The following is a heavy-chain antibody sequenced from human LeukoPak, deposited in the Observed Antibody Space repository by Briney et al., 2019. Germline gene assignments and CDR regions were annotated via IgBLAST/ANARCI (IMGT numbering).Heavy chain of an antibody. Sequence: ASVKVSCKASGYTFTGYYMHWVQQAPGQGLEWMGGINPNSGGTKYAQKFQGRVTMTRDTSISTAYMELSRLRSDDTAVYYCARTPVGESLYDYWGQGTLVTVSS. CDR2: INPNSGGT. J-gene: IGHJ4*02. CDR1: GYTFTGYY. CDR3: ARTPVGESLYDY. V-gene: IGHV1-2*02. D-gene: IGHD3-10*01.